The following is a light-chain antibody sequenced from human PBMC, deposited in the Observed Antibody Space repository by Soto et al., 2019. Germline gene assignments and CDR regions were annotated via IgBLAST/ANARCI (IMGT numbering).Light chain of an antibody. CDR1: QIINTW. CDR2: RAS. J-gene: IGKJ3*01. Sequence: DIQMTQSPSSLSASVGDRVTITCRASQIINTWLAWYQQNPGKAPKLVIYRASNLVNGVPSRFSGRGSGTEFTLTISSLQPDDFSIYYCQQYEPYSGTFGPGTKVDL. CDR3: QQYEPYSGT. V-gene: IGKV1-5*03.